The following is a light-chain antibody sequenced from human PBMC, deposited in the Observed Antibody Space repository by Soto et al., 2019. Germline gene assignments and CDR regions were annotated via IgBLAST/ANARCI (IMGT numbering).Light chain of an antibody. CDR1: QSISVW. Sequence: TNMSLSPAALSTHVKNRETIHCRASQSISVWLAWYQQKAGKAPNLLIYKASRLESGVPSRFSGSGSETEFTLTISGLQPGDSATYCSKVYTSYSPTFCQGANEDI. J-gene: IGKJ3*01. CDR3: KVYTSYSPT. CDR2: KAS. V-gene: IGKV1-5*03.